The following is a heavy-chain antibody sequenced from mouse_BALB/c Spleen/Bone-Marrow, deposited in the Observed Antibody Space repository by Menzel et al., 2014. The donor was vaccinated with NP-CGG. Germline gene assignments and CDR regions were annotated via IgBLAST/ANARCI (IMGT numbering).Heavy chain of an antibody. CDR2: ISDGGSYT. J-gene: IGHJ3*01. D-gene: IGHD3-3*01. V-gene: IGHV5-4*02. CDR1: GFTFSDYY. Sequence: EVKLMESGGGLVKPGGSLKLSCAASGFTFSDYYMCWVRQTPEKRLEWVATISDGGSYTYYPDSVKGRFTSSIDNAKNNLYLQMSSLKSEDTAMYYCGRAWFAYWGQGTLVTVSA. CDR3: GRAWFAY.